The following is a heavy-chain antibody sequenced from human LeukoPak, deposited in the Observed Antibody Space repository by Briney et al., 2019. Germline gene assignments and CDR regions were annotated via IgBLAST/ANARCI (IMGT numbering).Heavy chain of an antibody. J-gene: IGHJ6*02. CDR3: ARASIRYFDWSPYGMDV. CDR2: ISAYNGNT. CDR1: GYTFTCYY. V-gene: IGHV1-18*04. D-gene: IGHD3-9*01. Sequence: ASVKVSCKASGYTFTCYYMHWVREAPGQGLEWMGWISAYNGNTNYAQKLQGRVTMTTDTSTSTAYMELRSLRSDDTAVYYGARASIRYFDWSPYGMDVWGQGTTVTVSS.